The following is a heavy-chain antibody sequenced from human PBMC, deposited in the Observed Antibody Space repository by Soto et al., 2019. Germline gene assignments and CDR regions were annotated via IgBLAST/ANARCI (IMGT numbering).Heavy chain of an antibody. V-gene: IGHV4-34*11. J-gene: IGHJ3*02. D-gene: IGHD2-15*01. Sequence: SETLSLTCSVAGKSVRHNDWSWLRQPAANGLESVGNLDYGGSAQSSPYLGSPAIISSDTSKNEVSLKLSSVTAADTAMYFCARHNTFDNGGYDAFDIWGPGTKVT. CDR2: LDYGGSA. CDR1: GKSVRHND. CDR3: ARHNTFDNGGYDAFDI.